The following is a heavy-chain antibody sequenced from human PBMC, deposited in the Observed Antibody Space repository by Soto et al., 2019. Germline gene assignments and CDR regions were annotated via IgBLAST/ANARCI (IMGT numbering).Heavy chain of an antibody. CDR3: AREDRDRETGLVPAAIDGMDV. D-gene: IGHD2-2*01. V-gene: IGHV1-69*08. J-gene: IGHJ6*02. Sequence: QVQLVQSGAEVKKPGSSVKVSCKASGGTFSRYSITWVRQAPGHGLEWIGRIIHIFGIASYAQKFQGRVTITADEATGTAYMELSSLRSDDTAVYYCAREDRDRETGLVPAAIDGMDVWDQGTTVTVSS. CDR1: GGTFSRYS. CDR2: IIHIFGIA.